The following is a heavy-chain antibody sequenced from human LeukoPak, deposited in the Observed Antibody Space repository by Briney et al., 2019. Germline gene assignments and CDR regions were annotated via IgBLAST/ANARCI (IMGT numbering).Heavy chain of an antibody. J-gene: IGHJ4*02. CDR1: GGSFSGYY. CDR3: ATTLWFGELSFDY. Sequence: SETLSLTCAVYGGSFSGYYWSWIRQPPGKGLEWIGEINHSGSTNYNPSLKSRVTISVDTSKNQFSLKLSSVTAADTAVYYCATTLWFGELSFDYWGQGTLVTVSS. D-gene: IGHD3-10*01. V-gene: IGHV4-34*09. CDR2: INHSGST.